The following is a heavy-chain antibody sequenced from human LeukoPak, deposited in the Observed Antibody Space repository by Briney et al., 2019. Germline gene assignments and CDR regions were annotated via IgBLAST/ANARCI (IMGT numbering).Heavy chain of an antibody. V-gene: IGHV4-39*02. Sequence: SETLSLTCTVSGCSISSSSYYWGWIRQPPGKGLEWIGSIYYSGSTYYNPSLKSRVTISVDTSKNQFSLKLSSVTAADTAVYYCARESSRTFDIWGQGTMVTVSS. D-gene: IGHD2-2*01. CDR2: IYYSGST. J-gene: IGHJ3*02. CDR3: ARESSRTFDI. CDR1: GCSISSSSYY.